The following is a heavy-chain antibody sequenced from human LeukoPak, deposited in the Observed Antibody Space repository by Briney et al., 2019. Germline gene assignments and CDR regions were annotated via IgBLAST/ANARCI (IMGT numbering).Heavy chain of an antibody. CDR2: IDWDDDK. D-gene: IGHD6-19*01. CDR1: GFSLSTSGMC. J-gene: IGHJ3*02. V-gene: IGHV2-70*11. CDR3: ARSRIAVAGTGAFDT. Sequence: SGPTLVNPTQTLTLTCTFSGFSLSTSGMCVSWIRQPPGKALEWLARIDWDDDKYYSTSLKTRLTISKDTSKNQVVLTMTNMDPVDTATYYCARSRIAVAGTGAFDTWGQGTMVTVSS.